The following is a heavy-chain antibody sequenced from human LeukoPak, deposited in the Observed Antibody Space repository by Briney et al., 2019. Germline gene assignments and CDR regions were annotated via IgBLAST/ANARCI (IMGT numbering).Heavy chain of an antibody. CDR2: TYYRSKWYN. D-gene: IGHD6-13*01. CDR1: GDSVSSNSAA. Sequence: SQTLSLTCAISGDSVSSNSAAWNWIRQSPSRGLEWLGRTYYRSKWYNDYAVSVKSRITINPDTSKNPFSLQLNSVTPEDTAVYYCARDPSYSSSWYGYYYGMDVWGQGTTVTVSS. J-gene: IGHJ6*02. CDR3: ARDPSYSSSWYGYYYGMDV. V-gene: IGHV6-1*01.